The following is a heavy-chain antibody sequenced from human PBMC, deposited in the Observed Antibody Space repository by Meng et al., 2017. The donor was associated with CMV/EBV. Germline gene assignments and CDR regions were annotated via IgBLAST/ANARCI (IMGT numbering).Heavy chain of an antibody. V-gene: IGHV3-30-3*01. CDR2: ISYDGSNK. Sequence: LSLTCAASGFTFSSYAMHWVRQAPGKGLEWVAVISYDGSNKYYADSVKGRFTISRDNSKNTLYLQMNSLRAEDTAVYYCARDIRHSSGWYGYYYYYGMDVWGQGTMVTVSS. CDR1: GFTFSSYA. CDR3: ARDIRHSSGWYGYYYYYGMDV. J-gene: IGHJ6*02. D-gene: IGHD6-19*01.